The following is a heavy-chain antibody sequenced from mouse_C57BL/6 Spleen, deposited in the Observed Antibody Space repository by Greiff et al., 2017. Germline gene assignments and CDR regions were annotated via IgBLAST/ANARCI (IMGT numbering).Heavy chain of an antibody. V-gene: IGHV1-64*01. Sequence: VHLVESGAELVKPGASVKLSCKASGYTFTSYWMHWVKQRPGQGLEWIGMIHPNSGSTNYNEKFKSKATLTVDKSSSTAYMQLSSLTSEDSAVYYCAREGGAWFAYWGQGTLVTVSA. J-gene: IGHJ3*01. CDR1: GYTFTSYW. CDR3: AREGGAWFAY. CDR2: IHPNSGST.